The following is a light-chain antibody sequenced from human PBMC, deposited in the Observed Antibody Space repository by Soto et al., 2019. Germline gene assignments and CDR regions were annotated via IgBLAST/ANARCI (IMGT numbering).Light chain of an antibody. CDR3: YSESAPILI. J-gene: IGLJ2*01. CDR2: KDS. V-gene: IGLV3-27*01. CDR1: ILAKKY. Sequence: SYELTQPSSVSVSPGQTATITCSGDILAKKYSRWFQRKPGQAPVMVIYKDSERPSGIPERFSGSTSGTTVTLTISGAQVEDEAEYYRYSESAPILIFGGGTNLTVL.